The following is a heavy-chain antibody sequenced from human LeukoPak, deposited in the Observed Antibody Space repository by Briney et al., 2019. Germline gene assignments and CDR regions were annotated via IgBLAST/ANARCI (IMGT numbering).Heavy chain of an antibody. CDR3: ARDRYYDSSGYAY. V-gene: IGHV3-21*01. D-gene: IGHD3-22*01. CDR2: ISSSSTYI. J-gene: IGHJ4*02. CDR1: GFPFRSFS. Sequence: PGGSLRLSCVASGFPFRSFSMNWVRQAPGKGLEWVSSISSSSTYIYYADSVKGRFTISRDNAKNSLYLQMNSLRDEDTAVYYCARDRYYDSSGYAYWGQGTLVTVSS.